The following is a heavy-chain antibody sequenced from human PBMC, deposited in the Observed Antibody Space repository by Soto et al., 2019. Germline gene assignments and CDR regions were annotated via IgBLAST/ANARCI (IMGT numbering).Heavy chain of an antibody. CDR1: GGSISSGDYY. Sequence: QVQLQESGPGLVKPSQTLSLTCTVSGGSISSGDYYWSWIRPPPGKGLEWIGYIYYSGSTYYNPSLKSRVTISVDTSKNQFSLKLSSVTAADTAVYYCARVWWRANWYFDLWGRGTLVTVSS. J-gene: IGHJ2*01. CDR3: ARVWWRANWYFDL. V-gene: IGHV4-30-4*01. CDR2: IYYSGST. D-gene: IGHD2-15*01.